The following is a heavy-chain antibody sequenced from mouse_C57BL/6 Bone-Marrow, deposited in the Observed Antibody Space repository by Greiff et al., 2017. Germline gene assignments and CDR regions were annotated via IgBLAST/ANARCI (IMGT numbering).Heavy chain of an antibody. CDR1: GYTFTSYW. Sequence: QVQLQQPGAELVKPGASVKLSCKASGYTFTSYWMQWVKQRPGQGLEWIGEIDPSDSYTNYNQKFKGKATLTVDTSSSTAYMQLSSLTSEDSAVYYCARDWDLFDYWGQGTTLTVSS. CDR3: ARDWDLFDY. CDR2: IDPSDSYT. J-gene: IGHJ2*01. V-gene: IGHV1-50*01. D-gene: IGHD4-1*01.